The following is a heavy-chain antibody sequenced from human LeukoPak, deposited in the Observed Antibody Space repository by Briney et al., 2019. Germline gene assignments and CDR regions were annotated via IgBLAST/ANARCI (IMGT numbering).Heavy chain of an antibody. J-gene: IGHJ1*01. CDR1: GGSFSGYY. V-gene: IGHV4-34*01. Sequence: SETLSLTCAVYGGSFSGYYWSWIRQPPRKGLEWIGEINHSGSTNYNPSLKSRVTISVDRSKNQFSLKLTSVTAADTAVYYCARLAIGPSSSSPEYFQHWGQGTLVTVSS. CDR2: INHSGST. CDR3: ARLAIGPSSSSPEYFQH. D-gene: IGHD6-13*01.